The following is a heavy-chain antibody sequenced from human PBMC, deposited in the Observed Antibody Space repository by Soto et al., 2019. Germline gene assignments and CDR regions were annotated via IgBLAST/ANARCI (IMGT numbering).Heavy chain of an antibody. CDR1: GGSFSGYY. CDR3: ARGGWSSSSWRFDY. Sequence: QVQLQQWGAGLLKPSETLSLTCAVYGGSFSGYYWSWIRQPPGKGLEWIGEINHSGSTNYNPSLKSRVTISVDTSKNQFSLKLSSVTAADTAVYYCARGGWSSSSWRFDYWGQGTLATVSS. J-gene: IGHJ4*02. V-gene: IGHV4-34*01. CDR2: INHSGST. D-gene: IGHD6-13*01.